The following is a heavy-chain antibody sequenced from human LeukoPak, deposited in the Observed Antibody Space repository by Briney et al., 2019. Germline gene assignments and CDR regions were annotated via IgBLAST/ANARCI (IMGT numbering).Heavy chain of an antibody. D-gene: IGHD3-10*01. CDR2: TSNTGRTF. V-gene: IGHV3-48*02. J-gene: IGHJ4*02. Sequence: PGGSLRLSCAASGSNFSIHSMNWVRQAPGKGLEWISYTSNTGRTFFYADSVKGRFTISRDNAKNSLYLQMNSLRDEDTAVYYCARDYGSGSYLTSDHWGQGTLVTVSS. CDR1: GSNFSIHS. CDR3: ARDYGSGSYLTSDH.